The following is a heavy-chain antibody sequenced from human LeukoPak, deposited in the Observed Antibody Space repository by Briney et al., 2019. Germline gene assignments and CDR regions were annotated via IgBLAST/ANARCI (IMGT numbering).Heavy chain of an antibody. J-gene: IGHJ4*02. CDR1: VFTFSSYA. Sequence: GGSLRLSCAASVFTFSSYAMHWVRQAPGKGLEWVSLISGDGGSTYYADSVKGRFTISRDNSKNSLYLQMNSLRTEDTALYYCAKDQLVRYFDSLDYWGQGTLVTVSS. CDR2: ISGDGGST. CDR3: AKDQLVRYFDSLDY. D-gene: IGHD3-9*01. V-gene: IGHV3-43*02.